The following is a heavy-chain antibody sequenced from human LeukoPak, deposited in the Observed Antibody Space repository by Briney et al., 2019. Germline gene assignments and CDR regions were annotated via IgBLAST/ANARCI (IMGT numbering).Heavy chain of an antibody. CDR3: ARGRTYCSGGSCYYFDY. D-gene: IGHD2-15*01. J-gene: IGHJ4*02. CDR2: MNPNSGNT. V-gene: IGHV1-8*01. Sequence: ASVKVSCTASGYTFTSYDINWVRQATGQGLEWMGWMNPNSGNTGYAQKFQGRVTMTRNTSISTAYMELSSLRSEDTAVYYCARGRTYCSGGSCYYFDYWGQGTLVTVSS. CDR1: GYTFTSYD.